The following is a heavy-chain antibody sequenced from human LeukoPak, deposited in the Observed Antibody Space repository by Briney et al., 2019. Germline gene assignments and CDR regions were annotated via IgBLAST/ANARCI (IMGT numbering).Heavy chain of an antibody. Sequence: GSLRLSCAASGFTFSSYAMSWVRQAPGKGLEWVSAINASGGSTHYADSVKGRFTISRDNSKNTLYMPMNSLRAEDTAVYYCATDSRYDSSVYYRINDVFDIGGQGTMVTVPS. CDR2: INASGGST. D-gene: IGHD3-22*01. CDR1: GFTFSSYA. V-gene: IGHV3-23*01. J-gene: IGHJ3*02. CDR3: ATDSRYDSSVYYRINDVFDI.